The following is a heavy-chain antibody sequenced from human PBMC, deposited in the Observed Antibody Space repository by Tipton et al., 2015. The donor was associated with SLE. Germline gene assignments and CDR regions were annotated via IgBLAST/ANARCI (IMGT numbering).Heavy chain of an antibody. CDR1: GFTVSSNY. J-gene: IGHJ4*02. D-gene: IGHD3-3*01. Sequence: VQLVQSGGGLVQPGGSLRLSCAASGFTVSSNYMSWVRQAPGKGLEWVANIKQDGSEKYYVDSVKGRFTISRDNAKNSLYLQMNSLRAEDTAVYYCARARAASLEWLLDYWGQGTLVTVSS. CDR2: IKQDGSEK. CDR3: ARARAASLEWLLDY. V-gene: IGHV3-7*01.